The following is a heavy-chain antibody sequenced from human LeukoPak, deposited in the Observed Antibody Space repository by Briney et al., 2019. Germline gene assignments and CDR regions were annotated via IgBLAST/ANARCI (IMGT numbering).Heavy chain of an antibody. D-gene: IGHD2-2*01. V-gene: IGHV1-46*01. CDR1: GYTFTDFY. Sequence: ASVKVSCKASGYTFTDFYIHWVRQAPGQGLEWMAKLIPSGGSPSYAQNFQGRVTVTSDTSTSTVHMELSSLRSDGSAVYYCARGAHQHSDSWGQGTLVSVSS. CDR2: LIPSGGSP. J-gene: IGHJ4*02. CDR3: ARGAHQHSDS.